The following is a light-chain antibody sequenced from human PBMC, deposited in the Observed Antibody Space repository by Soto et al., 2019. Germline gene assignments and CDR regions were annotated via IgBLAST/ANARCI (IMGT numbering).Light chain of an antibody. CDR2: DES. J-gene: IGKJ4*01. Sequence: IVLTQSPATLSFSPGERANLSCRDSQSVSSCFSAYHQQTAEEPRILIIDESTKATGVLATCSSGRSGRTDSTTITSRLYPEYSAYYCQEYNNKYPITFGRGTKVEIK. V-gene: IGKV3D-11*02. CDR3: QEYNNKYPIT. CDR1: QSVSSC.